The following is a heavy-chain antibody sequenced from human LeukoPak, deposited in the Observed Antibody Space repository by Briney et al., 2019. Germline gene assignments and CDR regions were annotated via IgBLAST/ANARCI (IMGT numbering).Heavy chain of an antibody. Sequence: SETLSLTCAVYGGSFSGYYWSWIRQPPGKGLEWIGEINHSGSTNYNPSLKSRVTISVDTSKNQFSLKLSSVTAADAAVYYCARSRYYDSSGYLPFDYWGQGTLVTVSS. CDR2: INHSGST. J-gene: IGHJ4*02. V-gene: IGHV4-34*01. D-gene: IGHD3-22*01. CDR3: ARSRYYDSSGYLPFDY. CDR1: GGSFSGYY.